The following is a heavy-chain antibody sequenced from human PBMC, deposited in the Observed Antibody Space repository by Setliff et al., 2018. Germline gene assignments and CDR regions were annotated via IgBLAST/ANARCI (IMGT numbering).Heavy chain of an antibody. CDR2: ISGSAQTT. J-gene: IGHJ4*02. CDR3: AKRGPYCSGGTCHYYFDY. CDR1: GFTFSSYA. V-gene: IGHV3-23*01. D-gene: IGHD2-15*01. Sequence: GESLKISCAASGFTFSSYAITWVRQAPGKGLEWVSMISGSAQTTYYADSVKGRFTISRDNSKNTVYLEMNSLRAEDTAVYYCAKRGPYCSGGTCHYYFDYWGQGTLVTISS.